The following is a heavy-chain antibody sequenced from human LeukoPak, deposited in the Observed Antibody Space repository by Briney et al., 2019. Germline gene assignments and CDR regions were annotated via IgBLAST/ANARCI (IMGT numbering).Heavy chain of an antibody. J-gene: IGHJ4*02. CDR2: ISWDGGST. CDR3: AKGGYSSSYGGLDY. D-gene: IGHD6-6*01. Sequence: PGGSLRLSCAASGFTFDDYAMHWVRQAPGKGLEWVSLISWDGGSTYYADSVKGRFAISRDNSKNSLYLQMNSLRTEDTALYYCAKGGYSSSYGGLDYWGQGTLVTVSS. CDR1: GFTFDDYA. V-gene: IGHV3-43*01.